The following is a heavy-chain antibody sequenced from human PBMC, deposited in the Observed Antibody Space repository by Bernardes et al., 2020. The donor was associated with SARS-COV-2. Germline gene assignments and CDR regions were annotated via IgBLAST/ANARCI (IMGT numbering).Heavy chain of an antibody. CDR1: GGSISSGGYY. CDR3: ARGLVDTAMNPSIAVAGMADY. Sequence: SETLSLTCTVSGGSISSGGYYWSWIRQHPGKGLEWIGYIYYSGSTYYNPSLKSRVTISVDTSKNQFSLKLSSVTAADTAVYYCARGLVDTAMNPSIAVAGMADYWGQGTLVTVSS. CDR2: IYYSGST. D-gene: IGHD6-19*01. V-gene: IGHV4-31*03. J-gene: IGHJ4*02.